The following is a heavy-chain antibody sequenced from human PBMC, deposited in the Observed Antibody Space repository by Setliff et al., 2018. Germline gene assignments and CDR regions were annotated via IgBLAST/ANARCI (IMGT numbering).Heavy chain of an antibody. CDR2: IYYSGTT. V-gene: IGHV4-39*07. CDR1: GGSISSSSYY. J-gene: IGHJ4*02. Sequence: SETLSLTCTVSGGSISSSSYYWGWIRQPPGKGLEWIGSIYYSGTTSYNPSLKSRVSISVDTSKNQFSLRLSTVTAADTAVYYCARERVLRFLRGFDYWGQGTLVTVSS. D-gene: IGHD3-3*01. CDR3: ARERVLRFLRGFDY.